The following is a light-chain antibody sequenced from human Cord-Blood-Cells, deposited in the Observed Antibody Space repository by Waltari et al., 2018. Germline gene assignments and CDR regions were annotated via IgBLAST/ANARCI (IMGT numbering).Light chain of an antibody. CDR2: DAS. V-gene: IGKV3-11*01. CDR1: QSISSY. J-gene: IGKJ4*01. Sequence: EIVFTQSPATLSLSPGESATLSCRASQSISSYLAWYQQQPGQAHRLLIYDASNRATGIPARFSSSGSGTDFTLTISSLEPEDFAVYYCQQRSNWLTFGGGTKVEIK. CDR3: QQRSNWLT.